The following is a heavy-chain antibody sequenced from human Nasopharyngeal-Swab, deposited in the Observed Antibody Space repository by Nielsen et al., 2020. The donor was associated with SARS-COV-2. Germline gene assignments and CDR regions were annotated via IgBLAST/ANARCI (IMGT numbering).Heavy chain of an antibody. V-gene: IGHV4-59*08. CDR3: ARGFDY. CDR1: GASLSSYY. J-gene: IGHJ4*02. CDR2: SHYSGGT. Sequence: SETLSLTCTVSGASLSSYYWSWIRQPPGKGLEWVAYSHYSGGTNYNPSLKSRVTMSVDTSKRQFSLMLTSVTAADTAVYYCARGFDYWGQGTLVTVSS.